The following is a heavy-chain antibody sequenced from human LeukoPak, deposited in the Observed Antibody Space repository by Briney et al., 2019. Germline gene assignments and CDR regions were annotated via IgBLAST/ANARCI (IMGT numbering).Heavy chain of an antibody. CDR3: AKGKYSSGWSPPWFDP. V-gene: IGHV3-23*01. D-gene: IGHD6-19*01. J-gene: IGHJ5*02. CDR1: GFTFSTYD. Sequence: GGSLRLSCAASGFTFSTYDMSWVRQAPGKGLEWVSGISHTGGTTNYADSVKGRFTISRDNSKNTLYLQMNSLRAEDTAVYYCAKGKYSSGWSPPWFDPWGQGTLVTVSS. CDR2: ISHTGGTT.